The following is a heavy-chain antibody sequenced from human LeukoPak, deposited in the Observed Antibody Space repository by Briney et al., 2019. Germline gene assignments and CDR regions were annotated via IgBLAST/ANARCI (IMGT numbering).Heavy chain of an antibody. CDR1: GGSISTYY. V-gene: IGHV4-4*07. CDR3: AREGSMTARPFVSIDY. D-gene: IGHD6-6*01. Sequence: SETLSLTCTISGGSISTYYWSWIRQPAGKGLEWIGRIHTCGSTDYNPSLESRVTMSVDTSRNQFSLKLSSVTAADTAVCYCAREGSMTARPFVSIDYWGQGTLVTVSS. CDR2: IHTCGST. J-gene: IGHJ4*02.